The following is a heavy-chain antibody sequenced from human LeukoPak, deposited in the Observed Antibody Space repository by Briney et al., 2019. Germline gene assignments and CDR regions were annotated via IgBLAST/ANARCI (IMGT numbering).Heavy chain of an antibody. Sequence: PGGSLRLSCAASGFNFSNYAMHWVRQAPGKGLEWVAIISHDGSSKYYADSMKGRFTISRDNSQKTVYLRMNSLRGADTAVYYCTRDDPANLAVDGLNFDSWGQGTLVTVSS. J-gene: IGHJ4*02. CDR2: ISHDGSSK. CDR3: TRDDPANLAVDGLNFDS. CDR1: GFNFSNYA. D-gene: IGHD6-19*01. V-gene: IGHV3-30*04.